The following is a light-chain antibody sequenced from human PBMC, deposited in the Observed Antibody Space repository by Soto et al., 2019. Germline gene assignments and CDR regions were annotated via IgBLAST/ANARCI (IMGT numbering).Light chain of an antibody. CDR1: GSDIATFNY. V-gene: IGLV2-14*01. J-gene: IGLJ1*01. CDR2: QVT. Sequence: LAQPASMSGSPGQSITISCTGSGSDIATFNYVSWYQQYPGKAPKLLIYQVTSRASGVSHRFSGSKSGNTAALTISGLQPEDEAEYYCNSYSSTSFYVFGTGTKVTVL. CDR3: NSYSSTSFYV.